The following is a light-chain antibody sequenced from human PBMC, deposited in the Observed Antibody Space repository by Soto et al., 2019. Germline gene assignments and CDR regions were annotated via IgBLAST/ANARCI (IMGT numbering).Light chain of an antibody. CDR1: GSDIATFNY. V-gene: IGLV2-14*01. J-gene: IGLJ1*01. CDR2: QVT. Sequence: LAQPASMSGSPGQSITISCTGSGSDIATFNYVSWYQQYPGKAPKLLIYQVTSRASGVSHRFSGSKSGNTAALTISGLQPEDEAEYYCNSYSSTSFYVFGTGTKVTVL. CDR3: NSYSSTSFYV.